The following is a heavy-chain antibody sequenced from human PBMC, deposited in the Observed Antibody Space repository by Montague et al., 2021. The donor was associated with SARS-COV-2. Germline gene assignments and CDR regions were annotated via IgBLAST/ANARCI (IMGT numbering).Heavy chain of an antibody. CDR1: GDNVSSNSVA. V-gene: IGHV6-1*01. J-gene: IGHJ4*02. CDR3: VRYSGWFYFDF. D-gene: IGHD6-19*01. CDR2: TYYRSKWYS. Sequence: CAISGDNVSSNSVAWSWLRQSPSRGLEWLGRTYYRSKWYSDYAPSLRGRLTVHPDASKNESSLELNYVTPEDTAVYYCVRYSGWFYFDFWGQGTLVTVSS.